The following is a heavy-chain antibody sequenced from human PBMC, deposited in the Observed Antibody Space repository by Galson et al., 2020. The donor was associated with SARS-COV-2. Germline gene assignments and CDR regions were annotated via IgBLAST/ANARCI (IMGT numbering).Heavy chain of an antibody. CDR2: ISYDGTTK. CDR1: GFALSNSA. Sequence: GGSLRLSCAASGFALSNSAMHWVRQAPGKGLEWVAIISYDGTTKYNSDSVKGRFTISRDIFKNTLYLQMNSLRPEDTAVYYCARETNDHTSSWYEYWGQGARVSVSS. V-gene: IGHV3-30*04. D-gene: IGHD6-13*01. CDR3: ARETNDHTSSWYEY. J-gene: IGHJ4*02.